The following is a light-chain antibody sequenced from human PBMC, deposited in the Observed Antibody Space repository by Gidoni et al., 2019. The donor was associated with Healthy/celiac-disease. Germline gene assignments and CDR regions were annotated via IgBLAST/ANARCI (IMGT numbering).Light chain of an antibody. CDR2: GNS. Sequence: QSVLTQPPSVPAAPGQRVTIPCTGSSSNIGAGYDVHWYQQLPGTAPKLLIYGNSNRPSGVPDRFSGPKSGTSASLAITGLQAEDEADYYCQSYDSSLVFGGGTKLTVL. J-gene: IGLJ2*01. V-gene: IGLV1-40*01. CDR1: SSNIGAGYD. CDR3: QSYDSSLV.